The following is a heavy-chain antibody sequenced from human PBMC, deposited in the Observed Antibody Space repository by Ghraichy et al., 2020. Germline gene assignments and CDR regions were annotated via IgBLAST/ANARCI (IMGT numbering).Heavy chain of an antibody. CDR2: INPSADNT. CDR3: ARGNMITFGGLIVRGYFDY. J-gene: IGHJ4*02. Sequence: ASVKVSCKASGYIFTTYYMHWVRQAPGQGLEWMGVINPSADNTSYIQKFQGRVTMTRDTSTSTVYMELSSLRSEDTAVYYCARGNMITFGGLIVRGYFDYWGQGTLVTVSS. V-gene: IGHV1-46*01. CDR1: GYIFTTYY. D-gene: IGHD3-16*02.